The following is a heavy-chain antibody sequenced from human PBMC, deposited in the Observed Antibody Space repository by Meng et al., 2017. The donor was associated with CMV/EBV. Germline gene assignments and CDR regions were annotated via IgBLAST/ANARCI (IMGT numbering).Heavy chain of an antibody. CDR3: ARDRDTQTNHATYYDFWSGYYIWADYYYGMDV. Sequence: ASVKVSCKASGYTFTSYGISWVRRAPGQGLEWMGWISAYNGNTNYAQKLQGRVTMTTDTSTSTAYMELRSLRSDDTAVYYCARDRDTQTNHATYYDFWSGYYIWADYYYGMDVWGQGTTVTVSS. D-gene: IGHD3-3*01. CDR1: GYTFTSYG. J-gene: IGHJ6*02. CDR2: ISAYNGNT. V-gene: IGHV1-18*01.